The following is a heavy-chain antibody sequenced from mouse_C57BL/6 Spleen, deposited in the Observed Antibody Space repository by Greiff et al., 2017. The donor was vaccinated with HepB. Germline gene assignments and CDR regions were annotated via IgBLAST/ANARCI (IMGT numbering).Heavy chain of an antibody. V-gene: IGHV1-18*01. CDR2: INPNNGGT. CDR3: ARRGTTVVATRYFDV. J-gene: IGHJ1*03. Sequence: EVQLQQSGPELVKPGASVKIPCKASGYTFTDYNMDWVKQSHGKSLEWIGDINPNNGGTIYNQKFKGKATLTVDKSSSTAYMELRSLTSEDTAVYDCARRGTTVVATRYFDVWGTGTTVTVSS. D-gene: IGHD1-1*01. CDR1: GYTFTDYN.